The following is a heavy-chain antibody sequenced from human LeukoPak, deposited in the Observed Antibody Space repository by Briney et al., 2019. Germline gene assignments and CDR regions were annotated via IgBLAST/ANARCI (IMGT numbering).Heavy chain of an antibody. CDR3: AGINDFWSGPTLDV. Sequence: SETLSLTCTVSGGSISSGGHSWSWIRQPPGKGLEWIGYIYHSGSGSTYYNPSLKSRVTISIDKSKNQFSLKLNSVTAADTAVYYCAGINDFWSGPTLDVWGQGTTVTVSS. CDR1: GGSISSGGHS. CDR2: IYHSGSGST. D-gene: IGHD3-3*01. J-gene: IGHJ6*02. V-gene: IGHV4-30-2*01.